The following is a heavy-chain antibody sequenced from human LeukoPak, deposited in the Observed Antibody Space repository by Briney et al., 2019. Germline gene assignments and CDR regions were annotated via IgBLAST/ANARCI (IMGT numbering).Heavy chain of an antibody. V-gene: IGHV4-34*01. Sequence: SETLSLTCAVYGGSFSGYYWSWIRQPPGKGLEWIGEINHSGSTNYNPSLKSRVTISVDTSKNQFSLKLSSVTAADTAVYYCGRNELRSYGLVRDWGQGTLVTVSS. D-gene: IGHD1-26*01. CDR1: GGSFSGYY. CDR2: INHSGST. J-gene: IGHJ4*02. CDR3: GRNELRSYGLVRD.